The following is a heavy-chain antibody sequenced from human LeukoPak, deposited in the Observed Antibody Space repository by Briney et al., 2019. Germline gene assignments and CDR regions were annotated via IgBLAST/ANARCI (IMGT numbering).Heavy chain of an antibody. J-gene: IGHJ4*02. V-gene: IGHV3-23*01. CDR3: AKDRGRGSSGFPDTFDY. CDR1: GFTFSSYA. CDR2: ISGSGGST. Sequence: PGGSLRLSCAASGFTFSSYAMSWVRQAPGKGLEWVSAISGSGGSTYYADSVKGRFTISRDNSKNTLYLQMNSLRAEDMAVYYCAKDRGRGSSGFPDTFDYWGQGTLVTVSS. D-gene: IGHD3-22*01.